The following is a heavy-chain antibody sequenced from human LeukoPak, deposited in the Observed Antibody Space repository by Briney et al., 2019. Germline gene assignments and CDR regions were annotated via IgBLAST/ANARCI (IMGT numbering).Heavy chain of an antibody. CDR1: GFTFSSYG. J-gene: IGHJ6*03. Sequence: GGSLRLSCAASGFTFSSYGMHWVRQAPGKGLEWVSSISSSSSYIYYADSVKGRFTISRDNAKNSLYLQMNSLRAEDTAVYYCARDLGILTGHGYYYYYYMDVWGKGTTVTVSS. D-gene: IGHD3-9*01. V-gene: IGHV3-21*01. CDR2: ISSSSSYI. CDR3: ARDLGILTGHGYYYYYYMDV.